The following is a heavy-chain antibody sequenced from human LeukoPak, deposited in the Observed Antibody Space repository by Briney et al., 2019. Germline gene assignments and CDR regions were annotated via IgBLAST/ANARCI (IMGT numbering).Heavy chain of an antibody. CDR1: GFTFITYA. CDR2: IWYDGNDK. Sequence: PGGSLRLSCAASGFTFITYAMHWVRQAPGKGLEWVAVIWYDGNDKYYADSVKGRFTISRDNSKNTLYLQMNSLRAEDTAVYYCAKDPLVRGLTYDYWGQGTLVTVSS. V-gene: IGHV3-33*06. D-gene: IGHD3-10*01. CDR3: AKDPLVRGLTYDY. J-gene: IGHJ4*02.